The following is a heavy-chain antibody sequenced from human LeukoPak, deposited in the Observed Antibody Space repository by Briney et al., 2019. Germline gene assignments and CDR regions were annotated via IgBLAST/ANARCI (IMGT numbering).Heavy chain of an antibody. V-gene: IGHV4-39*01. CDR1: GGSLSSSSYY. J-gene: IGHJ5*02. Sequence: SETLSLTCTVSGGSLSSSSYYWGWIRQPPGKGLEWIGSIYYSGSTSYNPSLKSRVTISVDTSKNQFSLKLSSVTAADTAVYYCASYAAAGTALFDPWGQGTLVTVSS. D-gene: IGHD6-13*01. CDR3: ASYAAAGTALFDP. CDR2: IYYSGST.